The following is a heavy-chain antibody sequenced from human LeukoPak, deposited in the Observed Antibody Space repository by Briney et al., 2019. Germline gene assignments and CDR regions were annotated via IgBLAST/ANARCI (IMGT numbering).Heavy chain of an antibody. D-gene: IGHD6-6*01. V-gene: IGHV4-38-2*02. J-gene: IGHJ4*02. CDR1: GCSISTGYY. CDR3: VRDISVIAARPADDY. Sequence: PSETLSLTCTVSGCSISTGYYWDWIRPPPGKGLEWIGTFYHGGSTYYHPSLKSRVTISVDTSKHQFSLNLTSVTAADTAVYYCVRDISVIAARPADDYWGQGTLVTVSS. CDR2: FYHGGST.